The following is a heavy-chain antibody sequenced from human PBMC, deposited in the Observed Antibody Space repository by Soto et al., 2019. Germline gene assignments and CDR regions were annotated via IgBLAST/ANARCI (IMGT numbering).Heavy chain of an antibody. CDR3: ARALTPYDILTAAGY. V-gene: IGHV1-69*02. CDR1: GGTFSSYT. Sequence: GASVKVSCKASGGTFSSYTISWVRQAPGQGLEWMGRIIPILGIANYAQKFQGRVTITADESTSTAYMELSSLRSEDTAVYYCARALTPYDILTAAGYWGQGTLVTVSS. D-gene: IGHD3-9*01. CDR2: IIPILGIA. J-gene: IGHJ4*02.